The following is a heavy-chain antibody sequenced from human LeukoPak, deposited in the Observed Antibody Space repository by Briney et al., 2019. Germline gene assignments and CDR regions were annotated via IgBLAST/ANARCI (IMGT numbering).Heavy chain of an antibody. CDR1: GGSISSGSYY. Sequence: SETLSLTCTVSGGSISSGSYYWSWIRQPAGKGLEWIGRIYASGSTAYNPSLKSRVTMSVDTSKNQFSLKLNSVTAADTAVYFCARGMAAAYDYNWFDPWGQGTLVTVSS. D-gene: IGHD5-12*01. CDR2: IYASGST. CDR3: ARGMAAAYDYNWFDP. V-gene: IGHV4-61*02. J-gene: IGHJ5*02.